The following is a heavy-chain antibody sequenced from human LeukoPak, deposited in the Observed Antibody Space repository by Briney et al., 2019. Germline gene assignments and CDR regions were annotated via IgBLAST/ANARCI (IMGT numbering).Heavy chain of an antibody. CDR1: GGSISNYY. CDR3: ARAQYYYYGMDV. CDR2: IYYSGSA. Sequence: SETLSLTCTVSGGSISNYYWSWIRQPPGRGLEWIGYIYYSGSANYNPSLESRVTISVDTSKNQFSLKLSSVTAADTAVYYCARAQYYYYGMDVWGQGTTVTVSS. J-gene: IGHJ6*02. V-gene: IGHV4-59*01.